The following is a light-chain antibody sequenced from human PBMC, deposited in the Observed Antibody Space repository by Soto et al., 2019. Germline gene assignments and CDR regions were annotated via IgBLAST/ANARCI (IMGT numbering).Light chain of an antibody. CDR1: SSNIGADYD. J-gene: IGLJ3*02. V-gene: IGLV1-40*01. Sequence: QSVLTQPPSVSGAPGQRVTISCTGSSSNIGADYDIHWYQHLPGTAPKLLIYANINRPSGVPDRFSGSKSGTSASLAITELQAEDEADYYCQSYDSSLGGWLFGGGTKVTVL. CDR2: ANI. CDR3: QSYDSSLGGWL.